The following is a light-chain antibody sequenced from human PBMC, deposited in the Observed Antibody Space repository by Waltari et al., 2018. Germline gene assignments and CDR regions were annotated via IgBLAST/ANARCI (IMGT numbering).Light chain of an antibody. Sequence: EIVLTQSPATLSLSPGERATLPCRASQSVSSYLAWYQQKPGQAPRLLIYDASNRATDIPARFSGSGSGTDFTLTISSLEPEDFAVYYCQQRNSWPITFGQGTRLEIK. V-gene: IGKV3-11*01. CDR3: QQRNSWPIT. CDR1: QSVSSY. J-gene: IGKJ5*01. CDR2: DAS.